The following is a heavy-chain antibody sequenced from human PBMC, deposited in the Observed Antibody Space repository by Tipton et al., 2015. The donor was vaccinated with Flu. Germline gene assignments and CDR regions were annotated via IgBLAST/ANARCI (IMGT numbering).Heavy chain of an antibody. V-gene: IGHV3-7*01. CDR2: KKQDGTEK. D-gene: IGHD6-13*01. CDR3: ARGYTSIWDAYFQH. Sequence: VQLVQSGGGLVQPGGSLRLSCAASRFTFSTFWMDWVRQSPGKGLEWVANKKQDGTEKYYVDSVKSRVTISRDKAKSSLYLQMNSLRAEDTAVYYCARGYTSIWDAYFQHWGQGTLVTVSS. J-gene: IGHJ1*01. CDR1: RFTFSTFW.